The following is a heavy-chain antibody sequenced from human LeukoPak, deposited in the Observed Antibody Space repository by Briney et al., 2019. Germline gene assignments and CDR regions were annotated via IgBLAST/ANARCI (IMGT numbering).Heavy chain of an antibody. CDR2: ISGSGGST. J-gene: IGHJ4*02. V-gene: IGHV3-23*01. Sequence: PGGSLRLSCAASGFTFSSYAMSWVRQAPGKGLEWVSAISGSGGSTYYADSVKGRFTISRDNSKNTLYLQMNGLRAEDTAVYYCAKSKGSGYDWDYWGQGTLVTVSS. CDR1: GFTFSSYA. D-gene: IGHD5-12*01. CDR3: AKSKGSGYDWDY.